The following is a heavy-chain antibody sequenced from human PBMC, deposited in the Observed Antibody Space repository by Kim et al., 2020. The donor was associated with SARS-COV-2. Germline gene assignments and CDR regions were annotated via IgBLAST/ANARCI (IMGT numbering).Heavy chain of an antibody. D-gene: IGHD6-19*01. V-gene: IGHV3-73*01. J-gene: IGHJ3*02. CDR2: IRSKANSYAT. Sequence: GGSLRLSCAASGFTLSGSTVHWVRQASGKGLEWVGRIRSKANSYATAYAASVKNRFTISGDDSKNTAYLQMNSLKTEDTAVYYCTRVNPIAGGWYDAFDIWGQGTMVTVSS. CDR3: TRVNPIAGGWYDAFDI. CDR1: GFTLSGST.